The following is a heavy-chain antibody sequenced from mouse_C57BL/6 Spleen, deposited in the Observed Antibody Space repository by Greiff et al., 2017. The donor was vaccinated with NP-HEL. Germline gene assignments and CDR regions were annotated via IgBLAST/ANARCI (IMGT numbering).Heavy chain of an antibody. J-gene: IGHJ2*01. Sequence: QVQLKQPGAELVKPGASVKLSCKASGYTFTSYWMHWVKQRPGQGLEWIGMIHPNSGSTNYNEKFKSKATLTVDKSSSTAYMQLSSLTSEDSAVYYCARTTTVVVSFDYWGQGTTLTVSS. CDR2: IHPNSGST. CDR1: GYTFTSYW. D-gene: IGHD1-1*01. CDR3: ARTTTVVVSFDY. V-gene: IGHV1-64*01.